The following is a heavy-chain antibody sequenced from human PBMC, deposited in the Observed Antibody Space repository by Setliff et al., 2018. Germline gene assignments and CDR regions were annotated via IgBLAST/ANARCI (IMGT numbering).Heavy chain of an antibody. D-gene: IGHD3-22*01. J-gene: IGHJ4*02. Sequence: LSLTCTVSGYSISSGYYRGWIRQPPGKGLEWIGSIYHSGSTYYNPSLKSRVTISVDTSKNQFSLKLSSVTAADTAVYYCARGDYYDPKYYFDYWGQGTLVTVSS. V-gene: IGHV4-38-2*02. CDR3: ARGDYYDPKYYFDY. CDR2: IYHSGST. CDR1: GYSISSGYY.